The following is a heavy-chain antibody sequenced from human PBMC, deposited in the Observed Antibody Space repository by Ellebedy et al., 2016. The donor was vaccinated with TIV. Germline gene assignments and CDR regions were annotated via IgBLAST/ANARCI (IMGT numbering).Heavy chain of an antibody. Sequence: PAGSLRLSCEASGFTFSSYWMSWVRRAPGKGLEWVANVNEDGSEEHYVDSVKGRFTISRDNDKNSLYLHMDSLRAEDTAIYYCARSSSSWYFWGQGTLVTVSS. CDR1: GFTFSSYW. J-gene: IGHJ4*02. CDR3: ARSSSSWYF. D-gene: IGHD6-13*01. CDR2: VNEDGSEE. V-gene: IGHV3-7*01.